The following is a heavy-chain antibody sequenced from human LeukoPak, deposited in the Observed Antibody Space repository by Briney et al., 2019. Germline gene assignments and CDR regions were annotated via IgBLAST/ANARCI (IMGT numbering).Heavy chain of an antibody. Sequence: SETLSLTCTVSGGSISSYYWSWIRQPPGKGLEWIGYIYYSGSTNYNPSLKSRVTISVDTSKNQFSLKLSSVTAADTAVYYCARGVFLDDFWSGYYPSWFDPWGQGTLVTVSS. D-gene: IGHD3-3*01. CDR2: IYYSGST. J-gene: IGHJ5*02. V-gene: IGHV4-59*01. CDR1: GGSISSYY. CDR3: ARGVFLDDFWSGYYPSWFDP.